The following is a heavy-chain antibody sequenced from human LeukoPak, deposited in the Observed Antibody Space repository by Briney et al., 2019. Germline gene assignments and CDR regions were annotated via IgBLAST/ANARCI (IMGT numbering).Heavy chain of an antibody. Sequence: SETLSLTCTVSGGSISSYYWSWIRQPPGKGLEWIGYIYYSGSTNYNPSLKSRVTISVDTSKNQFSLKLSSVTAADTAVYYCARHLTVDTAMATDYWGQGTLVTVSS. CDR1: GGSISSYY. D-gene: IGHD5-18*01. J-gene: IGHJ4*02. V-gene: IGHV4-59*08. CDR2: IYYSGST. CDR3: ARHLTVDTAMATDY.